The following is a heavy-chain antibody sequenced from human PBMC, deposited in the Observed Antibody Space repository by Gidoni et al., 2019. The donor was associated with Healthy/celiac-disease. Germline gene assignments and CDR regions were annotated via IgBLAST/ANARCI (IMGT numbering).Heavy chain of an antibody. J-gene: IGHJ4*02. D-gene: IGHD4-17*01. CDR3: AREEIDDYGDYNFDY. V-gene: IGHV1-2*06. CDR2: INPNSGGT. Sequence: QVQLVQSGAEVKKPGASVKVSCKASGYTFTGYYMHWVRQAPGQGLEWMGRINPNSGGTNYAQKFQGRVTMTRDTSISTAYMELSRLRSDDTAVYYCAREEIDDYGDYNFDYWGQGTLVTVSS. CDR1: GYTFTGYY.